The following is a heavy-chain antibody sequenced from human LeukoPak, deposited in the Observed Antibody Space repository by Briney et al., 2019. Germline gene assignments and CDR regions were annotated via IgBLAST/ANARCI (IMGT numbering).Heavy chain of an antibody. J-gene: IGHJ6*03. CDR3: ARDPELELSPYYYYYYYMDV. D-gene: IGHD1-7*01. V-gene: IGHV3-64*01. Sequence: GGSLRLSCAASGFTFSSYAMHWVRQAPGKGLEYVSAISSNGGSTYYANSVKGRFTISRDNSKNTLYLQMGSLRAEDMAVYYCARDPELELSPYYYYYYYMDVWGKGTTVTVSS. CDR2: ISSNGGST. CDR1: GFTFSSYA.